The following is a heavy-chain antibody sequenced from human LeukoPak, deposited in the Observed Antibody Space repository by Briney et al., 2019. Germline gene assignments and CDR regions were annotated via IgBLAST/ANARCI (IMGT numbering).Heavy chain of an antibody. Sequence: SQTLSLTCTVSGGSISSGSYYWSWIRQPPEKGLEWIGYTHYSGSTKYNPSLKSRLTMSLDTSKNQFSLRLSSVTAADTAVYYCARVYRRFYYCYMDVWGKGTTVTVSS. V-gene: IGHV4-61*01. D-gene: IGHD1-14*01. CDR1: GGSISSGSYY. CDR2: THYSGST. CDR3: ARVYRRFYYCYMDV. J-gene: IGHJ6*03.